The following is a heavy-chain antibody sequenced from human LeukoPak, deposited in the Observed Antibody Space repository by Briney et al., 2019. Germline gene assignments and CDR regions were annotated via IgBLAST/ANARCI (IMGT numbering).Heavy chain of an antibody. Sequence: SETLSLTRTVSGGSISSSSYYWGWIRQPPGKGLEWIGSIYYSGSTYYNPSLKSRVTISVDTSKNQFSLKLSSVTAADTAVYYCARLRSGWAMGPFDYWGQGTLVTVSS. CDR3: ARLRSGWAMGPFDY. V-gene: IGHV4-39*01. D-gene: IGHD6-25*01. J-gene: IGHJ4*02. CDR2: IYYSGST. CDR1: GGSISSSSYY.